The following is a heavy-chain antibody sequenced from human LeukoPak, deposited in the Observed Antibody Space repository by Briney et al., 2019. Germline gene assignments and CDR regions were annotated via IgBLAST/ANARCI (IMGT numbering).Heavy chain of an antibody. J-gene: IGHJ6*01. CDR2: ISDSGGST. Sequence: GGPLRLSCSASGFPFSSYDMHWVRQAPGKGLEYVSAISDSGGSTYYADSVKGRFTISRDNSKNTLYLQMSSLRAEDTAVYFCVRGYSFGPYGMDVWGQGTTLTVSS. V-gene: IGHV3-64D*09. CDR1: GFPFSSYD. CDR3: VRGYSFGPYGMDV. D-gene: IGHD2-15*01.